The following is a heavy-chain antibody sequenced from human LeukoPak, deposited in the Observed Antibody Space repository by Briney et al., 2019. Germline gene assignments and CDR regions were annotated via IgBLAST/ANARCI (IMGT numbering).Heavy chain of an antibody. V-gene: IGHV3-66*02. CDR1: GFTVSSNY. D-gene: IGHD2-15*01. CDR2: IYSGGST. J-gene: IGHJ4*02. CDR3: ARDSIGYCSGGSCDY. Sequence: GGSLRLSCAASGFTVSSNYMSWVRQAPGKGLGWVSVIYSGGSTYYADSVKGRFTISRDNSKNTLYLQMNSLRAEDTAVYYCARDSIGYCSGGSCDYWGQGTLVTASS.